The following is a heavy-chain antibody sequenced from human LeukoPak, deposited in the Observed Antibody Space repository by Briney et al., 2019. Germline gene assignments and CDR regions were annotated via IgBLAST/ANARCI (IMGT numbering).Heavy chain of an antibody. CDR3: ARAKRDYDSSGYYQSAFDI. D-gene: IGHD3-22*01. V-gene: IGHV1-2*06. Sequence: ASVKVSCKASGYTFTGYYIHWVRQAPGQGLEWMGRINPNSGGTNYAQKFQGRVTMTRDTSISTAYMELSRLRSDDTAVYYCARAKRDYDSSGYYQSAFDIWGQGTMVTVSS. CDR1: GYTFTGYY. J-gene: IGHJ3*02. CDR2: INPNSGGT.